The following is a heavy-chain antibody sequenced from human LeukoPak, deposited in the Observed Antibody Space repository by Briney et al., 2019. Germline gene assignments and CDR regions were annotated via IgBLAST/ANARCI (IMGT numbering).Heavy chain of an antibody. CDR1: GGSISSYY. CDR2: IYYSGST. CDR3: ARGPSGEITIFGVVILPFDY. J-gene: IGHJ4*02. D-gene: IGHD3-3*01. Sequence: SETLSLTCTVSGGSISSYYWGWIRQPPGKGLEWIGSIYYSGSTYYNPSLKSRVTISVDTSKNQFSLKLSSVTAADTAVYYCARGPSGEITIFGVVILPFDYWGQGTLVTVSS. V-gene: IGHV4-39*01.